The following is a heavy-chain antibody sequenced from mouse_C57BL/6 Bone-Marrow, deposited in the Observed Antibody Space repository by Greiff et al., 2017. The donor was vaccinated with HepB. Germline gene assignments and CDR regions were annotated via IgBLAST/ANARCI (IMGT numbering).Heavy chain of an antibody. J-gene: IGHJ4*01. D-gene: IGHD2-4*01. V-gene: IGHV7-1*01. Sequence: EVKLMESGGGLVQSGRSLRLSCATSGFTFSDFYMEWVRQAPGKGLEWIAASRNKANDYTTEYSASVKVRFIVSRDTSQSILYLQMNALRAEDTAIYYCARDAGYDYDYYAMDYWGQGTSVTVSS. CDR3: ARDAGYDYDYYAMDY. CDR1: GFTFSDFY. CDR2: SRNKANDYTT.